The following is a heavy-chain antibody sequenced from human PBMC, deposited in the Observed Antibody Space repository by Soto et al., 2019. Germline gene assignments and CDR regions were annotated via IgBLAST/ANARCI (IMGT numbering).Heavy chain of an antibody. CDR2: IIPIFGTA. J-gene: IGHJ4*02. CDR3: ARMKPPGGYSGSYYFDY. D-gene: IGHD1-26*01. Sequence: SVKVSCKASGGTFSSYAISWVRQAPGQGLEWMGGIIPIFGTANYAQKFQGRVTITADESTSTAYMELSSLRSEDTAVYYCARMKPPGGYSGSYYFDYWGQGTLVTVSS. V-gene: IGHV1-69*13. CDR1: GGTFSSYA.